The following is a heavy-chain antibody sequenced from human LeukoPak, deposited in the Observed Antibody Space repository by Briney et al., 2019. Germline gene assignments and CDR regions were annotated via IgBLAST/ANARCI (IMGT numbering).Heavy chain of an antibody. CDR2: ITSGSSYI. J-gene: IGHJ6*03. D-gene: IGHD1-26*01. CDR3: ARDPYSGSYGNYYYYFMDV. Sequence: GGSLRHSCAASGFTFSSYNRNWVRQAPGKGLEWVSSITSGSSYIYYADSVKGRFTISRDNAKNSLYLQMNSLRAEDTAVYYCARDPYSGSYGNYYYYFMDVWGKGTTVTISS. CDR1: GFTFSSYN. V-gene: IGHV3-21*01.